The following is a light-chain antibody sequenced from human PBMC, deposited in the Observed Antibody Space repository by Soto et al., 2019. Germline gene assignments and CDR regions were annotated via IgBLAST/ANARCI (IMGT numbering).Light chain of an antibody. V-gene: IGLV2-14*01. CDR1: SSDVGPYNY. Sequence: QSALTQPASVSGSPGQSIPISCTGTSSDVGPYNYVSWYQHHPGKAPKLLIYEVTKRPSGGSNRFSGSKSGNTASLTISGLQAEDEADYYCSSYTTSSTLVFGGGTKLTVL. CDR2: EVT. CDR3: SSYTTSSTLV. J-gene: IGLJ3*02.